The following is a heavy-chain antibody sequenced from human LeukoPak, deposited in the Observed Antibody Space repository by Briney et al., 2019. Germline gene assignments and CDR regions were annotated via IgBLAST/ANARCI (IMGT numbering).Heavy chain of an antibody. D-gene: IGHD6-13*01. Sequence: ASVKVSCKASGYTFTGYYMHWVRQAPGQGLEWMGWINPNSGGTNYAQKFQGRVTMTRDTSISTAYMNLSSLRSDDTAVYYCARGADSSSWDNWFDPRGQGTLVTVSS. V-gene: IGHV1-2*02. CDR1: GYTFTGYY. CDR3: ARGADSSSWDNWFDP. CDR2: INPNSGGT. J-gene: IGHJ5*02.